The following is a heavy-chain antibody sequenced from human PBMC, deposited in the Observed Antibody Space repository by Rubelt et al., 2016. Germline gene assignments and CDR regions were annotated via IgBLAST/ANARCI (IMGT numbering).Heavy chain of an antibody. D-gene: IGHD5-24*01. Sequence: QVQLQQWGAGLLKPSEALSLTCAVYGGSFSGYYWSWIRQPPGKGLEWIGEINHSGSTNYNPSLKSRVTISVDTSKNQFSLKLSSVTAADTAGYYCARGGHRDGYNYHFDYWGQGTLVTVSS. J-gene: IGHJ4*02. CDR3: ARGGHRDGYNYHFDY. CDR2: INHSGST. V-gene: IGHV4-34*01. CDR1: GGSFSGYY.